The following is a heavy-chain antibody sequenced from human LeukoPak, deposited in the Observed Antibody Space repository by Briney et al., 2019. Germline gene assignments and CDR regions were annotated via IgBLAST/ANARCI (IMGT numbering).Heavy chain of an antibody. CDR3: ARVGYSGSGAKRTYYYYMDV. CDR1: GGTFSRYA. Sequence: GSSVKVSCKASGGTFSRYAISWVRQAPGQGLEWMGGIIPIFGTANYAQKFQGRVTITTDESTSTAYMELSSLRSEDTAVYYCARVGYSGSGAKRTYYYYMDVWGKGTTVTVSS. V-gene: IGHV1-69*05. J-gene: IGHJ6*03. CDR2: IIPIFGTA. D-gene: IGHD3-10*01.